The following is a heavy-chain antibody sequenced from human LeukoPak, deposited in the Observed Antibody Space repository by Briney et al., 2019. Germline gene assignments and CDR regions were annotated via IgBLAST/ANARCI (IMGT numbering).Heavy chain of an antibody. CDR3: AGDFQAARLHMFEF. V-gene: IGHV1-69*05. J-gene: IGHJ4*02. CDR2: IISISGSP. D-gene: IGHD6-6*01. Sequence: ASVKVSCKVSGGTFSDSTLSWVRQVPGQGLEWMGGIISISGSPNYAQRFQGRVTFTTDESTSTAYMELRSLTSEDTAVYYCAGDFQAARLHMFEFWGQGSLVTVSS. CDR1: GGTFSDST.